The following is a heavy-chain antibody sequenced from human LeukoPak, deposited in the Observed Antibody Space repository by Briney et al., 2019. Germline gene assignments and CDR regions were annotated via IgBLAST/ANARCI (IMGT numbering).Heavy chain of an antibody. J-gene: IGHJ6*04. CDR2: IYYSGST. Sequence: SETLSLTCTVSGGSVSSGSYYWSWIRQPPGKGLEWIGYIYYSGSTNYNPSLKSRFTIPADTSKNQFSLKLSSVTAADTAVYYCARDGGPSPGMDVWGKGTTVTVSS. CDR3: ARDGGPSPGMDV. CDR1: GGSVSSGSYY. V-gene: IGHV4-61*01. D-gene: IGHD2-15*01.